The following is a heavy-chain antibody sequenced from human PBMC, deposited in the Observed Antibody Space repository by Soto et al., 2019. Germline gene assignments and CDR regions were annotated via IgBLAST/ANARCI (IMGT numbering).Heavy chain of an antibody. J-gene: IGHJ4*02. Sequence: GASVKVSCKASGYTFSNYTISWVRQAPGQGLEWMGRIIPILGIANYAQKFQGRVTITADKSTSTAYMELSSLRSEDTAVYYCARAEGYSSGWRPVDYWGQGTLVTVS. CDR1: GYTFSNYT. V-gene: IGHV1-69*02. CDR3: ARAEGYSSGWRPVDY. D-gene: IGHD6-19*01. CDR2: IIPILGIA.